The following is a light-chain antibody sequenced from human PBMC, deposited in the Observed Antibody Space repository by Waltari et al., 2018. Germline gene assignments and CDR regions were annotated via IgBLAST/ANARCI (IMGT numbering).Light chain of an antibody. J-gene: IGKJ2*01. CDR1: QSVGSW. CDR3: QQYKTYF. V-gene: IGKV1-5*03. Sequence: DIQMTQSPSTLSASLGARGPISCRASQSVGSWLAWYQVKPGKVPKLLISQTSILEDGVSSRFSGSGTGTDFTLTIDSLEPDDFATYYCQQYKTYFFGQGTRLEI. CDR2: QTS.